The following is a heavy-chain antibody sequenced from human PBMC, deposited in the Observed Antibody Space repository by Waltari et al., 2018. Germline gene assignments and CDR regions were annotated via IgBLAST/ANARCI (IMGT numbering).Heavy chain of an antibody. CDR2: IKQDGREK. D-gene: IGHD3-16*01. Sequence: EVQLVESGGGLVQPGGSLRLSCAASGFTFSSYWMSWVRQAPGKGLEWVANIKQDGREKDYVDSVKGRFTISRGNAKNSLYLQMNSLRAEDTAVYYCARVRGGYYYYMDVWGKGTTVTVSS. CDR3: ARVRGGYYYYMDV. J-gene: IGHJ6*03. V-gene: IGHV3-7*01. CDR1: GFTFSSYW.